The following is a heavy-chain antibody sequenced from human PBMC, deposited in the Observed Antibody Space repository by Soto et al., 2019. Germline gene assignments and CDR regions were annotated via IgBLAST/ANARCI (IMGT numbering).Heavy chain of an antibody. V-gene: IGHV3-9*01. Sequence: PGGSLRLACAASGFTFDDYSMRWVRQVPGKGLEWISGISWDSGTLGYADSVKGRFIISRDAAKKSLFLQMNSLRGEDTALYYCAQGRYPTRATPLDSWGKGTLVTV. J-gene: IGHJ5*02. D-gene: IGHD1-1*01. CDR2: ISWDSGTL. CDR1: GFTFDDYS. CDR3: AQGRYPTRATPLDS.